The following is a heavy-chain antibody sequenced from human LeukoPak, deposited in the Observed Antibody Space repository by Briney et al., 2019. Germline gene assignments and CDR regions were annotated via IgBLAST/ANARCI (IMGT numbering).Heavy chain of an antibody. CDR1: GFSFSSYG. J-gene: IGHJ4*02. CDR2: IWYDGSNK. V-gene: IGHV3-33*01. Sequence: GGSLRLSCAASGFSFSSYGVHWVRQAPGKGLEWVAVIWYDGSNKYYADSVKGRFTISRDNSKNTLFLQMNSLRADDTAVYYCARGPSGFDYFDYWGQGTLVTVSS. CDR3: ARGPSGFDYFDY.